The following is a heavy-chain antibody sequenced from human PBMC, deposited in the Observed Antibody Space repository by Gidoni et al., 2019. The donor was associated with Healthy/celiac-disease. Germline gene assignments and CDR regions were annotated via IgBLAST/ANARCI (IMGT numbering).Heavy chain of an antibody. CDR1: GYTFLSYG. CDR3: ARWYSYDSSGYYYVVGAFDI. D-gene: IGHD3-22*01. CDR2: SSAYNGNT. J-gene: IGHJ3*02. V-gene: IGHV1-18*01. Sequence: QVQLVQYGAEAKKPGLSVKVSCKASGYTFLSYGISWVRPAPGQGLEWMGWSSAYNGNTNYAQKLQGRVTMTTDTSTSTAYMELRSLRSDDTAVYYCARWYSYDSSGYYYVVGAFDIWGQGTMVTVSS.